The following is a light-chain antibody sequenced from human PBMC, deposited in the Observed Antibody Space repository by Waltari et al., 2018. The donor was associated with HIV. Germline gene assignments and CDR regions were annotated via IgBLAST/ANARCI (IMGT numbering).Light chain of an antibody. CDR1: SSDIGYFAY. CDR3: CSYAGAYTYV. V-gene: IGLV2-11*01. J-gene: IGLJ1*01. Sequence: QSALTQPRSVSGSPGQSVTISCTGTSSDIGYFAYVSWYQQYPGKAPQVIIYDVNQRPSGVPDRFTGSKSGITASLTISGLQGEDEADYYCCSYAGAYTYVFGTGTKVNVL. CDR2: DVN.